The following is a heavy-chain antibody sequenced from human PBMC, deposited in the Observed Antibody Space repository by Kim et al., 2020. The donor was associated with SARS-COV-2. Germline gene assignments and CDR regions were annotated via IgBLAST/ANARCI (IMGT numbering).Heavy chain of an antibody. CDR3: ARREIGFDP. D-gene: IGHD1-26*01. CDR2: IYYSGST. V-gene: IGHV4-39*01. Sequence: SETLSLTCTISGDSITSSRNYWGWIRQTPGKGLEWIGCIYYSGSTYYNPSLKSRVTISMDTTRTQFSLKVDSVTAADTAVYYCARREIGFDPWGQGTQVTVSS. J-gene: IGHJ5*02. CDR1: GDSITSSRNY.